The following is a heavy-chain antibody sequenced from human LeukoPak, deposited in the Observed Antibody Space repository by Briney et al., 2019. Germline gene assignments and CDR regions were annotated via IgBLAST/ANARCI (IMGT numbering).Heavy chain of an antibody. Sequence: PSETLSLTCTVSGGSISSGSYYWSWIRQPAGKGLEWIGRIYTSGSTNYNPSLKSRVTISVDTSKNQFSLRLTSVTAADTALYYCARDHNGGSSPDYWGQGTLVTVSS. D-gene: IGHD6-6*01. CDR2: IYTSGST. V-gene: IGHV4-61*02. J-gene: IGHJ4*02. CDR1: GGSISSGSYY. CDR3: ARDHNGGSSPDY.